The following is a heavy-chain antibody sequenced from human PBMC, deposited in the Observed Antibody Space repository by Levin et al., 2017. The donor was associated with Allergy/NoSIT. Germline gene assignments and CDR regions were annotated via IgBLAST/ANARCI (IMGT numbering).Heavy chain of an antibody. CDR3: VRDQLLFYTSSWYSFDF. V-gene: IGHV3-48*01. CDR2: ISDNGTTI. D-gene: IGHD6-13*01. J-gene: IGHJ4*02. CDR1: FFPFLLSL. Sequence: PGGSLRLSCSPSFFPFLLSLLSFFLPSPLKGLEWISYISDNGTTIYYADSVKGRFTISRDNAKNSVYLQMNNLRAEDTAIYYCVRDQLLFYTSSWYSFDFWGQGTPVTVSS.